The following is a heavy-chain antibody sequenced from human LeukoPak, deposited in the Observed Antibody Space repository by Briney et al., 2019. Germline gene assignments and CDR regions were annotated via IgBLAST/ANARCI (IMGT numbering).Heavy chain of an antibody. V-gene: IGHV3-30-3*01. CDR3: AKTGYCSSTSCLAID. D-gene: IGHD2-2*01. CDR2: ISYDGSNK. Sequence: GGSLRLSCAASGFTFSSYAMHWVRQAPGKGLEWVAVISYDGSNKYYADSVKGRFTISRDNSKNTLYLQMNSLRAEDTAVYYCAKTGYCSSTSCLAIDWGQGTLVTVSS. J-gene: IGHJ4*02. CDR1: GFTFSSYA.